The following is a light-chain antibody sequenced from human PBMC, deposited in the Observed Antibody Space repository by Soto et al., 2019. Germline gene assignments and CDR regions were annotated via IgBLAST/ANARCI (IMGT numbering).Light chain of an antibody. V-gene: IGLV1-40*01. CDR1: SSNIGSGFV. CDR2: GNN. Sequence: QSVLTQPPSVSGAPGQRVTISCTGSSSNIGSGFVVHWYQQLPGTAPKLLIFGNNNRPSGVPDRFSGSKSGTSASLAITGLQAEDEADYYCQSYDNSLSGSKVFGGGTKLTVL. CDR3: QSYDNSLSGSKV. J-gene: IGLJ2*01.